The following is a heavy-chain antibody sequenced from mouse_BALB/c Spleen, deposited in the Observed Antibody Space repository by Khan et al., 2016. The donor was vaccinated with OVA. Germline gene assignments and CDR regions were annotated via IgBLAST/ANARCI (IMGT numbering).Heavy chain of an antibody. Sequence: VELVESGAERAKPGASVKMSCKASGYTFTTSWMHWVKQRPGPGLVWIGYINPTSGYTDYNEKFKDRATLSADKSSSTAYMQLSSLTSEDSAVYYCTRDRIDYWGQGTTLTVSS. V-gene: IGHV1-7*01. J-gene: IGHJ2*01. CDR1: GYTFTTSW. CDR2: INPTSGYT. CDR3: TRDRIDY.